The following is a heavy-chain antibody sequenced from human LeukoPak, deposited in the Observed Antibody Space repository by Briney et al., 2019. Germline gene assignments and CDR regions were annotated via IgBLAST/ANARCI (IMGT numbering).Heavy chain of an antibody. Sequence: ASVKVSCKASGYTFTSYAMNWVRQAPGQGLEWMGWINTNTGNPTYAQGFTGRFVFSLDTSVSTAYLQISSLKAEDTAVYYCARGSYCGGDCYPAEYFQHWGQGTLVTVSS. V-gene: IGHV7-4-1*02. CDR2: INTNTGNP. J-gene: IGHJ1*01. CDR1: GYTFTSYA. D-gene: IGHD2-21*02. CDR3: ARGSYCGGDCYPAEYFQH.